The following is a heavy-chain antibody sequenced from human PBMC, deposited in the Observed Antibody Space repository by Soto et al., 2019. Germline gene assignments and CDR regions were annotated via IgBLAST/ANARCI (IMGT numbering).Heavy chain of an antibody. CDR2: ISSSSSYT. V-gene: IGHV3-11*05. CDR3: ARDHLLWFGLFDY. CDR1: GFTFSDYY. J-gene: IGHJ4*02. Sequence: QVQLVESGGGLVKPGGSLRLSCAASGFTFSDYYLSWIRQTPGMGLEWVSYISSSSSYTNYADSVKGRFTISRDNAKNSLNLQMNSLRAEATAVYYCARDHLLWFGLFDYWGQGTLVTVSS. D-gene: IGHD3-10*01.